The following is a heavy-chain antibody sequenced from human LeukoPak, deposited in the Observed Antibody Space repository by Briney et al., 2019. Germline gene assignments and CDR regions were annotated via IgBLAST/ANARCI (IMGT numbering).Heavy chain of an antibody. CDR2: INHSGST. J-gene: IGHJ3*02. CDR1: GGSFSGYY. D-gene: IGHD2-15*01. V-gene: IGHV4-34*01. CDR3: ARASGRVVAATAMRAFDI. Sequence: ETLSLTCAVYGGSFSGYYWSWIRQPPGKGLEWIGEINHSGSTNYNPSLKSRVTISVDTSKNQFSLKLSSVTAADTAVYYCARASGRVVAATAMRAFDIWGQGTMVTVSS.